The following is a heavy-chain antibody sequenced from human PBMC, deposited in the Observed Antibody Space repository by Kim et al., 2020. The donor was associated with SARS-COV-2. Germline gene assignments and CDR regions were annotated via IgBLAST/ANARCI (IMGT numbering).Heavy chain of an antibody. J-gene: IGHJ4*02. D-gene: IGHD6-13*01. V-gene: IGHV1-58*01. CDR3: AASTAIGTPLGY. Sequence: NYAQKFQERVTITGDMSTSTAYMELSSLRSEDTAVYYCAASTAIGTPLGYWGQGTLVTVSS.